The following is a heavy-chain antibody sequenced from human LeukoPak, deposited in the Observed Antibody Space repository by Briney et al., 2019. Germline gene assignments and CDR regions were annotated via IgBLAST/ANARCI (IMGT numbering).Heavy chain of an antibody. Sequence: ASMKVSCKTSGYTFSNYGISWVRQAPGRGLEWVGWISAFNGNTNYAPKLQDRVTLTTDTSTSTAYMELRSLRSDDTAVYFCARDLTYSSSWYQTYYYYYYMDVWGKGTTVTVSS. J-gene: IGHJ6*03. CDR3: ARDLTYSSSWYQTYYYYYYMDV. CDR2: ISAFNGNT. D-gene: IGHD6-13*01. CDR1: GYTFSNYG. V-gene: IGHV1-18*01.